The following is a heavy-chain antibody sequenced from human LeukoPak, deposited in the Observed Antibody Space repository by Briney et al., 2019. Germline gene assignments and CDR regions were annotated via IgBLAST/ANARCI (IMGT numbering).Heavy chain of an antibody. D-gene: IGHD1-7*01. CDR2: ISWNSVSI. V-gene: IGHV3-9*01. J-gene: IGHJ2*01. CDR1: GFTFDDYA. CDR3: AKKGIDRGTGAIHWYFDL. Sequence: SLRLSCAASGFTFDDYAMHWVRQAPGKGLEWVSGISWNSVSIGYADSVKGRFTISRDNAKNSLYLQMNSLRAEDTALYYCAKKGIDRGTGAIHWYFDLGGRGTLVTVSS.